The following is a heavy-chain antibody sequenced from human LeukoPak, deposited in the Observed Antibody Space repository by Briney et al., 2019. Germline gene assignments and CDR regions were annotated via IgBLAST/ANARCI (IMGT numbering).Heavy chain of an antibody. D-gene: IGHD2-2*01. Sequence: SETLSLTCTVSGGSISSSNYYWGWIRQPPGKGLEWIGSIYYSGSTYYNPSLKSRVTISVDTSKNQFSLKLSSVTAADTAVYYCARGPGYCSSTSCYPELIDYWGQGTLVTVSS. CDR2: IYYSGST. CDR1: GGSISSSNYY. CDR3: ARGPGYCSSTSCYPELIDY. V-gene: IGHV4-39*01. J-gene: IGHJ4*02.